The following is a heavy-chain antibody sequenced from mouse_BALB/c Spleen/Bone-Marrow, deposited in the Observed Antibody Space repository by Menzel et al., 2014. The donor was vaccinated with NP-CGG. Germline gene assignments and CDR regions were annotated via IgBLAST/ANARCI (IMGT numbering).Heavy chain of an antibody. CDR1: GYTFTSYW. CDR3: TIPTGRACFDY. CDR2: IDPSDGYT. J-gene: IGHJ2*01. Sequence: VKLQESGAELVKPGASVKMSCKASGYTFTSYWMHWVKQRPGQGLEWIGVIDPSDGYTSYNQKFKGKATLTVDTSSSAACMHRSILTSEDSADYYGTIPTGRACFDYWGQGTPLTVSS. V-gene: IGHV1S127*01. D-gene: IGHD3-2*01.